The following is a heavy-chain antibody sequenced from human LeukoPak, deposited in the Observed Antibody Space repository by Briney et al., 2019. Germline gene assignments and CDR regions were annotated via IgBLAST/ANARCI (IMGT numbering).Heavy chain of an antibody. CDR1: GFTFSGYA. CDR2: ISTSGTYT. V-gene: IGHV3-23*01. CDR3: AKAVLGVSTGGDY. Sequence: PGGSLRLSCAASGFTFSGYAMTWVRQAPGKGLEWVSGISTSGTYTYYADSVKGRFTISRDNSKNTLYLQMNSLRAEDTAVYYFAKAVLGVSTGGDYWGQGTLVTVSS. D-gene: IGHD2-8*02. J-gene: IGHJ4*02.